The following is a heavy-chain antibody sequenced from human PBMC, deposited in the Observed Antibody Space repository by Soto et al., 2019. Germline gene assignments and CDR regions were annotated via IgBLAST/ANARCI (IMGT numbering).Heavy chain of an antibody. CDR3: ARKYSSSEYYYYGMDV. V-gene: IGHV3-21*01. CDR1: GFTFSSYS. D-gene: IGHD6-6*01. J-gene: IGHJ6*02. Sequence: PGGSLRLSCAASGFTFSSYSMNWVRQAPGKGLEWVSSISSSSSYIYYADSVKGRFTISRDNAKNSPYLQMNSLRAEDAAVYYCARKYSSSEYYYYGMDVWGQGTTVTVSS. CDR2: ISSSSSYI.